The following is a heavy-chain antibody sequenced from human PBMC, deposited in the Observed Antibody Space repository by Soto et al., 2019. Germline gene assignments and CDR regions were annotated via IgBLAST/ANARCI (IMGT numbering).Heavy chain of an antibody. V-gene: IGHV3-30-3*01. CDR3: ARERSCDTSCSDYYGMDV. D-gene: IGHD2-2*01. J-gene: IGHJ6*02. CDR1: GFTFSSYA. Sequence: QVQLVESGGGVVQPGRSLRLSCAASGFTFSSYAMHWVRQAPGKGLEWVAVISYDGSNKYYADSVKGRFTISRDNSKNPLYLQMNSLRAEDTAVYYCARERSCDTSCSDYYGMDVWGQGTTVTVSS. CDR2: ISYDGSNK.